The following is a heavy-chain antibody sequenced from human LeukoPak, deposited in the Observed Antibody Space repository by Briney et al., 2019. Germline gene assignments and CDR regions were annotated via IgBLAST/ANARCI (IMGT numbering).Heavy chain of an antibody. V-gene: IGHV3-11*05. CDR2: ISTSGDYT. J-gene: IGHJ6*02. CDR1: GFTFSDYC. CDR3: ARGHYGLDV. Sequence: PGGSLRLSCAASGFTFSDYCMTWIRLAPGKGLEWVSYISTSGDYTNYADSVMGRYTMSRDNARNSLYLQMSSLRDEDTAVYYCARGHYGLDVWGQGTTVTVSS.